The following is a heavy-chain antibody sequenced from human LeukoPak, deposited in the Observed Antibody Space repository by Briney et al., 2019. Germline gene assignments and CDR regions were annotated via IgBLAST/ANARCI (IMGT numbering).Heavy chain of an antibody. CDR3: ARDFMTAGYYYYMDV. V-gene: IGHV1-2*02. J-gene: IGHJ6*03. CDR1: GYTFTGYY. D-gene: IGHD2-21*02. CDR2: INPNSGGT. Sequence: ASVKVSCKASGYTFTGYYMHWVRQAPGQGLEWMGWINPNSGGTNYAQKLQGRVTMTTDTSTSKAYMELRSLRSDDTAVYYCARDFMTAGYYYYMDVWGKGTTATVSS.